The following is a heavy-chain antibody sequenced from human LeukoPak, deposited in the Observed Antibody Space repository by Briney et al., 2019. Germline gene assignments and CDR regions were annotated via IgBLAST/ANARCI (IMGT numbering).Heavy chain of an antibody. Sequence: PSETLSLTCTFSGGSISSGVYYWIWIRQPPGKALEWIGYTYYSGSTYYNPSLKSRVTISVDTSKNQFSLKLSSVTASDTAVYYCARDLGIAAAGTGAFDYWGQGTLVTVSS. CDR1: GGSISSGVYY. J-gene: IGHJ4*02. CDR2: TYYSGST. CDR3: ARDLGIAAAGTGAFDY. V-gene: IGHV4-30-4*01. D-gene: IGHD6-13*01.